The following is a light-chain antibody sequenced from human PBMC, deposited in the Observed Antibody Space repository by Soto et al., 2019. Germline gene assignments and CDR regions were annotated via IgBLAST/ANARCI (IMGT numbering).Light chain of an antibody. CDR1: WNVGSS. J-gene: IGKJ2*01. V-gene: IGKV3-11*01. CDR3: QNGRT. CDR2: DAS. Sequence: FVLTQSPATLSLSPGERATLSCRASWNVGSSLAWHQQKPGQAPRLLMYDASKRPTGIPARFSGSGSGTDFTLTISSLEAEDCAVYYCQNGRTFGQGTRLEIK.